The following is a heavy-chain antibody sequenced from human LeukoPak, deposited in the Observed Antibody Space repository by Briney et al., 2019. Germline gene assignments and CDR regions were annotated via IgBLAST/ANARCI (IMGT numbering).Heavy chain of an antibody. CDR2: ISSSSSTI. J-gene: IGHJ4*02. CDR1: GFTFSTYG. CDR3: ARDRVAARHHYFDY. D-gene: IGHD6-6*01. V-gene: IGHV3-48*04. Sequence: GGSLRLSCAASGFTFSTYGMNWVRQAPGKGLQWVSYISSSSSTIYYADSVKGRFTISRDNAKNSLYLQMNSLRAEDTALYYCARDRVAARHHYFDYWGQGTLVTVSS.